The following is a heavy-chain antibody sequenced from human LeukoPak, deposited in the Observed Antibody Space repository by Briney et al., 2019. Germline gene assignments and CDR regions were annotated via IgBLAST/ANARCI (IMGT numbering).Heavy chain of an antibody. J-gene: IGHJ1*01. CDR3: ARSGRDGYNSDFDN. Sequence: ASVKVSCQTSGYTFSGFYIHWVRQAPGQGLEWMGWMNPNSGDTNYAERFQGRVTMTRDTSFNTAYMELSRLTSDDTAVYYCARSGRDGYNSDFDNWGQGTLVTVSS. V-gene: IGHV1-2*02. CDR2: MNPNSGDT. CDR1: GYTFSGFY. D-gene: IGHD5-24*01.